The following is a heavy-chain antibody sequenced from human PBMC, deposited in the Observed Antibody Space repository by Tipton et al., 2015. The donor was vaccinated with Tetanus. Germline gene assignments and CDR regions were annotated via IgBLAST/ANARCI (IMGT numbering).Heavy chain of an antibody. CDR1: GFTFRNDY. V-gene: IGHV3-21*01. CDR3: ARDQIVEQATRDHDYGVDV. Sequence: SLRLSCAASGFTFRNDYMHWVRQAPGKGLVWVSSISSGSTYIYYADSVKGRFTISRDNAKNSLYLLMDSLRAEDTAVYYCARDQIVEQATRDHDYGVDVWGQGTTVTVSS. D-gene: IGHD3-22*01. J-gene: IGHJ6*02. CDR2: ISSGSTYI.